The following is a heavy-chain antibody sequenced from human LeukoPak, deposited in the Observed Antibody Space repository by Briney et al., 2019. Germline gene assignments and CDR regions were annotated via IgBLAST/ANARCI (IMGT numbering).Heavy chain of an antibody. CDR1: GFTFSSYA. CDR3: AKGGTSTFAIRHNWFDP. Sequence: GGSLRLSCAASGFTFSSYAMSWVRQAPGKGLEWVSAISGSGGSTYYADSVKGRFTISRDNSKNTLYLQMNSLRAEDTAVYYCAKGGTSTFAIRHNWFDPWGQGTLVTVSS. J-gene: IGHJ5*02. CDR2: ISGSGGST. V-gene: IGHV3-23*01. D-gene: IGHD2-2*02.